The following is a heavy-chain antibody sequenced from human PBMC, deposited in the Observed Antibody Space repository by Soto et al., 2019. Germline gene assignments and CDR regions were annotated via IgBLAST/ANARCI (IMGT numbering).Heavy chain of an antibody. CDR2: IYYSGGT. CDR3: ARARRVTMIVLVRAGSFDY. D-gene: IGHD3-22*01. Sequence: SETLSLTCTVSGGSVSSGSYYWSWIRQPPGKGLEWIGYIYYSGGTNYNPSLKSRVTISVDTSKNQFSLKLSSVTAADTAVYYCARARRVTMIVLVRAGSFDYSGQAPLLSVSS. CDR1: GGSVSSGSYY. J-gene: IGHJ4*02. V-gene: IGHV4-61*01.